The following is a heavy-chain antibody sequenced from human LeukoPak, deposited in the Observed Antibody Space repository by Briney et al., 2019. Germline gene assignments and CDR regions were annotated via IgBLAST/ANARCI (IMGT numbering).Heavy chain of an antibody. CDR3: ARVAEDCSSTSCYAGVDY. CDR2: INPNSGGT. J-gene: IGHJ4*02. D-gene: IGHD2-2*01. CDR1: GYTFTGYY. V-gene: IGHV1-2*02. Sequence: ASVKVSCKASGYTFTGYYMHWVRHAPGQGLEWMGSINPNSGGTNYAQKFQGRVTMTTDTSTSTAHMELRSLRSDDTAVYYCARVAEDCSSTSCYAGVDYWGQGTLVTVSS.